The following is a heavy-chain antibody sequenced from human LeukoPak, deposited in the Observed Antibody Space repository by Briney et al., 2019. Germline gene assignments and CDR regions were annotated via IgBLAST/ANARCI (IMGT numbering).Heavy chain of an antibody. V-gene: IGHV3-33*01. J-gene: IGHJ5*02. CDR3: ARDPVVSYGSGSYYPNWFDP. Sequence: PGGSLRLSCAASGFTFSSYGMHWVRQAPGKGLEWVAVIWYDGSNKYYADSVKGRFTISRDNSKNTLYLQMNSLRAEDTAVYYCARDPVVSYGSGSYYPNWFDPRGQGTLVTVSS. CDR2: IWYDGSNK. CDR1: GFTFSSYG. D-gene: IGHD3-10*01.